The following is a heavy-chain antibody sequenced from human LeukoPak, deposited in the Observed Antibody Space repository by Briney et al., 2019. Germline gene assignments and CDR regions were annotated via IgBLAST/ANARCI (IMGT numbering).Heavy chain of an antibody. CDR2: IWYDGSNK. J-gene: IGHJ4*02. Sequence: PGGSLRLSCAASGFTFSSYGMHWVRQAPGKGLEWVAVIWYDGSNKYYADSVKGRFTISKDNAKNTVYLQMNSLRAEDTAVYYCVSFYETYWGRGTLVTVSS. V-gene: IGHV3-33*03. CDR1: GFTFSSYG. CDR3: VSFYETY. D-gene: IGHD2/OR15-2a*01.